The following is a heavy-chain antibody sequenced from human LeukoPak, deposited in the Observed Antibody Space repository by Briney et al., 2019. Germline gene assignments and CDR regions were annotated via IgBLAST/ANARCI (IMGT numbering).Heavy chain of an antibody. CDR2: IWYDGSNK. J-gene: IGHJ4*02. Sequence: PGGSLRLSCAASGFTFSSYGMHWVRQAPGKGLEWVAVIWYDGSNKYYADSVKGRFTISKDNAKNTVYLQMNSLRAEDTAVYYCVSFYETYWGRGTLVTVSS. V-gene: IGHV3-33*03. CDR1: GFTFSSYG. CDR3: VSFYETY. D-gene: IGHD2/OR15-2a*01.